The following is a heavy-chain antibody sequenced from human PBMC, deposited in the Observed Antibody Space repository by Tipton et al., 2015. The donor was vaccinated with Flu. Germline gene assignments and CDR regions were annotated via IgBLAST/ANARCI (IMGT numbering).Heavy chain of an antibody. D-gene: IGHD6-19*01. CDR3: ARELVAVAGVHFDY. CDR1: GFTFDDYA. Sequence: SLRLSCAASGFTFDDYAMHWVRQAPGKGLEWVAVIWYDGSNKYYADSVKGRFTISRDNSKNTLYLQMNSLRAEDTAVYYCARELVAVAGVHFDYWGQGTLVTVSS. CDR2: IWYDGSNK. V-gene: IGHV3-33*08. J-gene: IGHJ4*02.